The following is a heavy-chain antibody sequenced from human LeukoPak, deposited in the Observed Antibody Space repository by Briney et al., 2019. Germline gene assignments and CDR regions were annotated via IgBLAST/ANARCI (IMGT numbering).Heavy chain of an antibody. CDR1: GFTFSSYA. D-gene: IGHD6-6*01. CDR2: ISYDGSNK. CDR3: ARADKTSSSGRWYFAY. V-gene: IGHV3-30-3*01. J-gene: IGHJ4*02. Sequence: LSGVSLRLSCAASGFTFSSYAMHWVRQAPGRGLEGVAVISYDGSNKYYADSVKGRFTISRDNSKNTLSLQMTSLRAEDPAVYYCARADKTSSSGRWYFAYWGQGTLVTVSS.